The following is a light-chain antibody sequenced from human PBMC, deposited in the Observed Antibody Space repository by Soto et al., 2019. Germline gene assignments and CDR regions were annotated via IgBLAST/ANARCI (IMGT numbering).Light chain of an antibody. CDR3: SSFAGSNNLV. CDR2: EVT. CDR1: SSDVGGDNY. V-gene: IGLV2-8*01. Sequence: QSALTQPPSASGSPGQSVTISCTGTSSDVGGDNYVSWYQQHPGKAPKLIIYEVTKRPSGVPDRFSGSKSGNTASLTVSGLRAEDEADYYCSSFAGSNNLVFGGVTKLTVL. J-gene: IGLJ3*02.